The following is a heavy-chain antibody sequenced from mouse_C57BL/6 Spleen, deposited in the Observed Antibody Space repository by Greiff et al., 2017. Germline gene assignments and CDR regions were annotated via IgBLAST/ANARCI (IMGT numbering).Heavy chain of an antibody. CDR3: ARDDDGKWGGAVDD. D-gene: IGHD1-3*01. CDR1: GYTFTDYN. Sequence: EVQLLQSGPGLVKPGASVKIPCTASGYTFTDYNMDWVHQSHGKSLEWIGDINPNNGGTIYNQTVKGKVTLTIDKSTSTAYLELRRLTSEDTAVYYCARDDDGKWGGAVDDWGQGTSVTVSS. V-gene: IGHV1-18*01. CDR2: INPNNGGT. J-gene: IGHJ4*01.